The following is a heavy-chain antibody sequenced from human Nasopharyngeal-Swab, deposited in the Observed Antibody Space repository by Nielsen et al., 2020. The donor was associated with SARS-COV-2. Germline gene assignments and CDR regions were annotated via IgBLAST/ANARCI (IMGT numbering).Heavy chain of an antibody. CDR2: IYDSGST. D-gene: IGHD4-23*01. CDR1: GGSVSSGSYY. Sequence: SEILSLTCTVSGGSVSSGSYYWSWIRQPPGKGLEWIGYIYDSGSTKYNPSLKSRVTKSIDTSKNQFFLKLTSVTAADTAVYYCARERPGKSDAFDIWGQGTLVTASS. CDR3: ARERPGKSDAFDI. J-gene: IGHJ3*02. V-gene: IGHV4-61*01.